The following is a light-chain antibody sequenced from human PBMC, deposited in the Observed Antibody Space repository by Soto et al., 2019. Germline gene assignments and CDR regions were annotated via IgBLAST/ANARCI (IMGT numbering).Light chain of an antibody. CDR3: QKYNSAPLT. CDR1: QGISNY. V-gene: IGKV1-27*01. CDR2: AAS. J-gene: IGKJ4*01. Sequence: DIQMTQSPSSLSAYVGDSVTITCRASQGISNYLAWYQQKPGKVPKLLIYAASTLQAGVASRFSGSGSGTDFTLTISSLQPGDVATYYCQKYNSAPLTFGGGTKVEIK.